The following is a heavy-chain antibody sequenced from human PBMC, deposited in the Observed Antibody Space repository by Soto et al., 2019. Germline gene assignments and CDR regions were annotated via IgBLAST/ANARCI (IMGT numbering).Heavy chain of an antibody. CDR2: IYNSVTT. CDR1: GGSVSGRFYY. V-gene: IGHV4-61*01. Sequence: LSLTCTVSGGSVSGRFYYYNWILQPPGKGLEWIGYIYNSVTTNYNSSLESRVTISVDTSKNMLSLRLSSVTAADTAVYYCAGADSGNYYHGFHMWGQGKMLTLSS. D-gene: IGHD1-26*01. J-gene: IGHJ3*02. CDR3: AGADSGNYYHGFHM.